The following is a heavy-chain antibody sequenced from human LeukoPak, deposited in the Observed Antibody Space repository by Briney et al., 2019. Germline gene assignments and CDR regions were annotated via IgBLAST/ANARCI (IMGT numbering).Heavy chain of an antibody. CDR1: GFTFSSYA. D-gene: IGHD3-22*01. CDR3: VKGLRYYDSSDTLDY. J-gene: IGHJ4*02. V-gene: IGHV3-64D*06. CDR2: ISSNGDST. Sequence: GGSLRLSCSASGFTFSSYAMHWVRQAPGKGLEYVSAISSNGDSTYYADSVKGRFTISRDNSKNTLYLQMSSLRAEDTAVYYCVKGLRYYDSSDTLDYWGREPWSPSPQ.